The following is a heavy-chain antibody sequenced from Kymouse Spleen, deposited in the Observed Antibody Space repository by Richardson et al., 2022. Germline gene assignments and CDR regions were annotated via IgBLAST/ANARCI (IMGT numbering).Heavy chain of an antibody. CDR2: IYYSGST. CDR3: AGYNWNYGYFQH. V-gene: IGHV4-59*01. CDR1: GGSISSYY. Sequence: QVQLQESGPGLVKPSETLSLTCTVSGGSISSYYWSWIRQPPGKGLEWIGYIYYSGSTNYNPSLKSRVTISVDTSKNQFSLKLSSVTAADTAVYYCAGYNWNYGYFQHWGQGTLVTVSS. J-gene: IGHJ1*01. D-gene: IGHD1-7*01.